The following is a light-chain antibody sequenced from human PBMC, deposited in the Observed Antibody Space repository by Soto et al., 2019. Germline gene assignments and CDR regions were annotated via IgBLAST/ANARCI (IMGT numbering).Light chain of an antibody. Sequence: QSALTQPASVSGSPGQSITISCTGTSSDVGGYNYVSWYQQHPGKAPKLMIYEVSNRPSGVSNRFFCSKSGNTASLTISGLQAEDEADYYCSSYTSSSTSPYVFGTGTKVTVL. CDR2: EVS. J-gene: IGLJ1*01. V-gene: IGLV2-14*01. CDR3: SSYTSSSTSPYV. CDR1: SSDVGGYNY.